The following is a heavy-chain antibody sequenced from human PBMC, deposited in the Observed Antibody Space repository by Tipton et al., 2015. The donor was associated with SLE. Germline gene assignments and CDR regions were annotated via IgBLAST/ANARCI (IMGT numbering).Heavy chain of an antibody. V-gene: IGHV4-4*08. CDR3: AREGGSDAFDI. D-gene: IGHD2-15*01. CDR2: IYNSGST. Sequence: TLSLTCTVSGDSISSYYWSWIRQPPGKGLEWIGYIYNSGSTDYNPSLKSRVAISVDTSKNQFSLKLRSVTAADTAVYYCAREGGSDAFDIWGQGTMVTVSS. CDR1: GDSISSYY. J-gene: IGHJ3*02.